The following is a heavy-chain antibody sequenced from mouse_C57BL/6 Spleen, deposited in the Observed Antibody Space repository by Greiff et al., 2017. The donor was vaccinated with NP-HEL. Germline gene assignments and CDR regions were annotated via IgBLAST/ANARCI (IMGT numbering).Heavy chain of an antibody. CDR3: ARPFGGTPYYFDY. CDR2: IDPSDSYT. D-gene: IGHD1-1*01. Sequence: VQLQQPGAELVMPGASVKLSCKASGYTFTSYWMHWVKQRPGQGLEWIGEIDPSDSYTNYNQKFKGKSTLTVDKSSSTAYMQLSSLTSEDSAVYYCARPFGGTPYYFDYWGQGTTLTVSS. CDR1: GYTFTSYW. J-gene: IGHJ2*01. V-gene: IGHV1-69*01.